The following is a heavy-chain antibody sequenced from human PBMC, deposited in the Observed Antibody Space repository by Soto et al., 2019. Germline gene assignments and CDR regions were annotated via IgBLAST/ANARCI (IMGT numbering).Heavy chain of an antibody. CDR3: AKRPPYYYDSSGYGGNY. CDR1: GFTFSSYA. Sequence: TGGSLRLSCAASGFTFSSYAMSWVRQAPGKGLEWVSAISGSGGSTYYADSVKGRFTISRDNSKNTLYLQMNSLRAEDTAVYYCAKRPPYYYDSSGYGGNYWGQGTLVTVSS. V-gene: IGHV3-23*01. D-gene: IGHD3-22*01. CDR2: ISGSGGST. J-gene: IGHJ4*02.